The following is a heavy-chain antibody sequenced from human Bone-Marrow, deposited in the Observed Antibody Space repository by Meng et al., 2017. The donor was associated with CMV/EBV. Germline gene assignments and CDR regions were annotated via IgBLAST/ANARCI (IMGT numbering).Heavy chain of an antibody. Sequence: QVQLVPSEAGVKKPGAAVKVSCKVSGYTFTSYGISWVRQAPGQGLEWMGWISAYNGNTNYAQKLQGRVTMTTDTSTSTAYMELRSLRSDDTAVYYCARDRAGGGYFDYWGQGTLVTVSS. D-gene: IGHD3-10*01. CDR3: ARDRAGGGYFDY. CDR1: GYTFTSYG. CDR2: ISAYNGNT. J-gene: IGHJ4*02. V-gene: IGHV1-18*01.